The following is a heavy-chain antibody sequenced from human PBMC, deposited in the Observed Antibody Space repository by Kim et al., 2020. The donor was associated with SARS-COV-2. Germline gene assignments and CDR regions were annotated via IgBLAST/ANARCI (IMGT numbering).Heavy chain of an antibody. CDR3: AIRSTSGWDYFHY. CDR1: GFTFRSYA. J-gene: IGHJ4*02. Sequence: GGSLRLSCEASGFTFRSYAMNWVRQAPGKSLEWVSTISDGGSGTHYADSVKGRFTISRDNSKNTLFLQMNSLRVEDTAVYYCAIRSTSGWDYFHYWGQGTRRRLL. CDR2: ISDGGSGT. V-gene: IGHV3-23*01. D-gene: IGHD6-19*01.